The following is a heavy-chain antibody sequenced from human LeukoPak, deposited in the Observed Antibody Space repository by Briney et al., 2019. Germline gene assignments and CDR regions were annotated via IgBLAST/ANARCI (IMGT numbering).Heavy chain of an antibody. Sequence: GGSLRLSCAASGFTFSSYEMNWVRQAPGKGLEWVSYISSSGSTIYYADSVKGRFTISRDNAKNSLYLQMNSLRAEDTAVYYCARWLQREVYYGMDVWGQGTTVTVSS. D-gene: IGHD5-24*01. CDR1: GFTFSSYE. CDR2: ISSSGSTI. V-gene: IGHV3-48*03. CDR3: ARWLQREVYYGMDV. J-gene: IGHJ6*02.